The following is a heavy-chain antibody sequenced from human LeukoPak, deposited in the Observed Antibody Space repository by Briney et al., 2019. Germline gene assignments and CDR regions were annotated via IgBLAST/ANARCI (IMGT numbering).Heavy chain of an antibody. Sequence: ASAKVSCKASGYTFTTYDVNWVRQAPGQGLEWMGWMNPNTGNAGYAQKFQGRITMTRNTFITTAYMELSSLRSEDTAVYYCARGLSLDKSHVDYWGQGTLVTVSS. J-gene: IGHJ4*02. D-gene: IGHD2/OR15-2a*01. V-gene: IGHV1-8*01. CDR3: ARGLSLDKSHVDY. CDR2: MNPNTGNA. CDR1: GYTFTTYD.